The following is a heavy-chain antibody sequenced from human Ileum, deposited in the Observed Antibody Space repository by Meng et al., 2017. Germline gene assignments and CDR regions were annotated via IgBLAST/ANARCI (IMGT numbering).Heavy chain of an antibody. CDR1: GYTFTTYD. V-gene: IGHV1-8*02. D-gene: IGHD6-13*01. CDR2: MSPSSGNT. J-gene: IGHJ4*02. Sequence: QVQLVQSGAEVKKPGASIKVSCKASGYTFTTYDINWVRQATGQGLEWMGWMSPSSGNTGYAQEFQGRVTMTRNTSISTAYMELSGLRSEDTAVYYCAREAWSKTAAGVDYWGQGTLVTVSS. CDR3: AREAWSKTAAGVDY.